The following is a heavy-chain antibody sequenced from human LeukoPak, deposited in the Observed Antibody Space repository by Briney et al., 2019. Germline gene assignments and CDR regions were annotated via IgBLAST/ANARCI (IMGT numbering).Heavy chain of an antibody. CDR3: ARGTSGSYYGLWFDP. CDR2: IYYTGST. V-gene: IGHV4-59*01. Sequence: SETLSLTCTVSGGSFSSSYWSWVRQPPGKGLEWIAYIYYTGSTNYNPSLKGRVTISLDTSKNQFSLKLSSVTAADTAVYYCARGTSGSYYGLWFDPWGQGTLVTVSS. D-gene: IGHD1-26*01. J-gene: IGHJ5*02. CDR1: GGSFSSSY.